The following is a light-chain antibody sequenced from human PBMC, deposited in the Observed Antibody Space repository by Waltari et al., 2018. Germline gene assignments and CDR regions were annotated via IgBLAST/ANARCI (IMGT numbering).Light chain of an antibody. CDR3: ATRDEGPTVV. CDR1: ISNIGTHY. CDR2: LTH. J-gene: IGLJ2*01. V-gene: IGLV1-47*01. Sequence: QSVLTPPPSASGTPGQSVTISCSGSISNIGTHYVYWYQQLPGPAPKLLIYLTHQRPSGVPDRFSASKSGTSASLAISGLRFEDEADYYCATRDEGPTVVFGGGTKLTVL.